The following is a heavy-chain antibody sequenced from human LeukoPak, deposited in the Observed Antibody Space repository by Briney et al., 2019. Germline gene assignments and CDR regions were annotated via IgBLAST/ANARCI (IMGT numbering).Heavy chain of an antibody. CDR2: ISGSGGST. CDR3: AKDLRLERRSGPTLDY. J-gene: IGHJ4*02. CDR1: GFTFSSYW. V-gene: IGHV3-23*01. Sequence: GGSLRLSCAASGFTFSSYWMHWVRQAPGKGLEWVSAISGSGGSTYYADSVKGRFTISRDNSKNTLYLQMNSLRAEDTAVYYCAKDLRLERRSGPTLDYWGQGTLVTVSS. D-gene: IGHD1-1*01.